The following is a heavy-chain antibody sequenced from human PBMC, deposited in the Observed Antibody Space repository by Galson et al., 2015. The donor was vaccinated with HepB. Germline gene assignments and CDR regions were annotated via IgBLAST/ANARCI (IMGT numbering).Heavy chain of an antibody. CDR2: ISGSGGST. D-gene: IGHD3-22*01. J-gene: IGHJ4*02. Sequence: SLRLSCAASGFTFSSYAMSWVRQAPGKGLEWVSAISGSGGSTYYADSVKGRFTISRDNSKNTLYLQMNSLRAEDTAVYYCAKVGGPYCGGDCYLEWYYYDSSGYYPIDYWGQGTLVTVSS. CDR1: GFTFSSYA. V-gene: IGHV3-23*01. CDR3: AKVGGPYCGGDCYLEWYYYDSSGYYPIDY.